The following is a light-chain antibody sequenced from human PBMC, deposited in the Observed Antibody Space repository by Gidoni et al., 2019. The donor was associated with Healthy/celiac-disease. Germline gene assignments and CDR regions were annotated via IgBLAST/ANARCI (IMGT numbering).Light chain of an antibody. CDR2: QVS. V-gene: IGLV3-1*01. CDR3: QAWDSSTGYV. Sequence: SYDLTQPPSVSVSTGQTASITCSGDKLGDKYACWYQQKTGKSPVLVIYQVSKRPSGIHDRFSGSKAGNTDTLTIRGTQAMDEADYYCQAWDSSTGYVFGTGTKVTVL. J-gene: IGLJ1*01. CDR1: KLGDKY.